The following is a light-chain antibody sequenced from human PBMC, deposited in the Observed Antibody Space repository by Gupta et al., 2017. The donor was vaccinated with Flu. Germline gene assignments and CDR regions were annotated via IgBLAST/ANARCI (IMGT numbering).Light chain of an antibody. Sequence: QSVLTQPPSVSGAPGQRVTISCTGSTSNIGAGYDVQWYQQLPGTAPKLLIYVNGNRPSGVPDRSSGSKSGTSASLAITGLQAEDEADYYCQSYDSSLSGPSYVFGTGTKVTVL. CDR3: QSYDSSLSGPSYV. CDR1: TSNIGAGYD. V-gene: IGLV1-40*01. CDR2: VNG. J-gene: IGLJ1*01.